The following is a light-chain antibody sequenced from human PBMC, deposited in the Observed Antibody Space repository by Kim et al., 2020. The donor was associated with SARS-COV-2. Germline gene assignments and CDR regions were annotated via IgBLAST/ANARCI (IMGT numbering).Light chain of an antibody. CDR1: TSTVGSNM. CDR3: AAWDDSLNGRV. V-gene: IGLV1-44*01. J-gene: IGLJ3*02. Sequence: QRIIISLSAVTSTVGSNMVSCYWQHPGTAPKLLLYDNNQWPSGVPDRFSGSQSGTSASLAISGLQSEDEADYYCAAWDDSLNGRVFCGGTQLTVL. CDR2: DNN.